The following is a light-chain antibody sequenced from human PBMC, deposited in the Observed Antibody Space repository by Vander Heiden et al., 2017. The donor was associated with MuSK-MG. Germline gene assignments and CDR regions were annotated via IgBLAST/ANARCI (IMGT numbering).Light chain of an antibody. V-gene: IGLV3-1*01. CDR2: QDS. Sequence: SYELTQPPSVSVSPGQTASITCSGDKLGDKYACWYQQKPGQSLVLVIYQDSKRPSGIPERFSGSNSGNTATLTISGTQAMDEADYYCQEWDSSRVVFGGGTKLTVL. J-gene: IGLJ2*01. CDR1: KLGDKY. CDR3: QEWDSSRVV.